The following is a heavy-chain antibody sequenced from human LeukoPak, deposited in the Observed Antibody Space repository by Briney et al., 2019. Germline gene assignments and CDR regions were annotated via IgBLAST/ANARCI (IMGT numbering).Heavy chain of an antibody. V-gene: IGHV1-2*02. Sequence: GASVKVSCTASGYTFTGYFIHWMRQSPGQGLEWMGWINANSGDTHYAQKFQGRVFMTRDTSISTVYMELSRLTTDDTAVYYCARDPSPYTGSYFDYWGQGTLVTVSS. CDR2: INANSGDT. CDR1: GYTFTGYF. D-gene: IGHD1-26*01. J-gene: IGHJ4*02. CDR3: ARDPSPYTGSYFDY.